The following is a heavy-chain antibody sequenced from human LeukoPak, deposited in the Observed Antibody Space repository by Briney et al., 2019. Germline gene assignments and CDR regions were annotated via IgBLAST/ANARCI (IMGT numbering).Heavy chain of an antibody. D-gene: IGHD5-24*01. V-gene: IGHV3-20*04. Sequence: GGSLRLSCAASGFTLDDYGVSWVRQAPGEGLEWVSGINWNGFGTGYADSVKGRFTISRDNAKNSLYLQMSSLRAEDTAVYYCARVRRESRPFWGDGYNYYFDYWGQGTLVTVSS. J-gene: IGHJ4*02. CDR3: ARVRRESRPFWGDGYNYYFDY. CDR2: INWNGFGT. CDR1: GFTLDDYG.